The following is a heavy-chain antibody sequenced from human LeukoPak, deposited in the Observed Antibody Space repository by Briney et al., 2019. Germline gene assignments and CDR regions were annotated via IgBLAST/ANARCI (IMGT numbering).Heavy chain of an antibody. Sequence: GASVKVSCKASGYTFTSYGISWVRQAPGQGLEWMGWISAYNGNTNYAQELQGRVTMTTDTSTSTAYMELRSLRSDDTAVYYCARVVPLAAAGAESDWFDPWGQGTLVTVSS. CDR2: ISAYNGNT. D-gene: IGHD6-13*01. V-gene: IGHV1-18*01. CDR3: ARVVPLAAAGAESDWFDP. CDR1: GYTFTSYG. J-gene: IGHJ5*02.